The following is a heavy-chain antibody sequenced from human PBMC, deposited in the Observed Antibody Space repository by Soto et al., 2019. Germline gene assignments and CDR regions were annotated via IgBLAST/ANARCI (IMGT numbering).Heavy chain of an antibody. D-gene: IGHD5-18*01. J-gene: IGHJ6*02. V-gene: IGHV3-33*01. CDR2: IWCDGSNE. CDR3: ARDMGYGPPEYKYYGMEV. CDR1: GFTFSSYG. Sequence: GGSLRLSCAASGFTFSSYGMHWVRQAPGKGLEWVAIIWCDGSNEYYADSVKGRFTISRDNSKNTLYPQMNSLRVEDTAVYYCARDMGYGPPEYKYYGMEVWGQGTTVTVSS.